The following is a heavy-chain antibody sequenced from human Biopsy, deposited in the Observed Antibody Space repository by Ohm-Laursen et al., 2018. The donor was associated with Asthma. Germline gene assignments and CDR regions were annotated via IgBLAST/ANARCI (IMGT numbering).Heavy chain of an antibody. CDR2: LIPVLGTP. J-gene: IGHJ6*02. CDR1: GDSFSNYA. CDR3: ARGYSGSDRIVYYYSGLEV. D-gene: IGHD5-12*01. V-gene: IGHV1-69*13. Sequence: GASVKVSCKASGDSFSNYAISWVRQAPGQGLEWMGGLIPVLGTPDHAQMFEGRVTITADESTSTAYMELSSLSSEDTAVYYCARGYSGSDRIVYYYSGLEVWGQRTTVPVSS.